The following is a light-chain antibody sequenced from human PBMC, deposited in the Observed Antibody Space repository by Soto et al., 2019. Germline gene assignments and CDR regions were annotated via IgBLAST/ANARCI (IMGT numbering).Light chain of an antibody. V-gene: IGKV1-5*03. J-gene: IGKJ1*01. Sequence: DIQMTQSPSTLSASVGDRVTITCRASQSIRSWLAWYQQKPGKAPNLLIYEASRLESAVPSRFSGSASGTEFTLTINILQPDDFATYYCQQYSSYPETFGQGTKVEIK. CDR1: QSIRSW. CDR3: QQYSSYPET. CDR2: EAS.